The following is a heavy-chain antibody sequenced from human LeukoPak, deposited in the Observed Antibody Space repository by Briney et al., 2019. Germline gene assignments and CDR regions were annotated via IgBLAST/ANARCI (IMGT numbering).Heavy chain of an antibody. Sequence: GGSLRLSCAASGFTFDDYAMHWVRQAPGKGLEWVSGISWNSGSIGYADSVKGRFTISRDNAKNSLYLQMNSLRAEDTALYYCARRYYDSSGYSHAIDYWGQGTLVTVSS. V-gene: IGHV3-9*01. CDR2: ISWNSGSI. CDR1: GFTFDDYA. D-gene: IGHD3-22*01. J-gene: IGHJ4*02. CDR3: ARRYYDSSGYSHAIDY.